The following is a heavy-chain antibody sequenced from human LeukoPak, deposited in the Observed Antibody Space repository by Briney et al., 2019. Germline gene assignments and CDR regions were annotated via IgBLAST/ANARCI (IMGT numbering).Heavy chain of an antibody. CDR2: ISSASNYI. CDR1: GFTFSSHS. V-gene: IGHV3-21*01. J-gene: IGHJ4*02. D-gene: IGHD3-22*01. Sequence: GGSLTLSCAASGFTFSSHSMNWVRQAPGKGLEWVSSISSASNYIYYADSVKGRLTLSRDNARNSLYLQMNSLRAEDTAVYYCARSTGRYYDSSGYYPFDYWGQGTLVTVSS. CDR3: ARSTGRYYDSSGYYPFDY.